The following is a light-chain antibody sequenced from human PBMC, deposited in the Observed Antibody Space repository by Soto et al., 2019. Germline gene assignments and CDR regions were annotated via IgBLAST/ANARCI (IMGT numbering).Light chain of an antibody. CDR2: GTS. CDR3: HQYGSSSWT. V-gene: IGKV3-20*01. Sequence: EIVLTQSPGTLSLSPGERATLSCRASQSVSSSYLAWYQQKPGQAPRLLIYGTSSRATAIPDRFSGSGSGTDFTLTISRLEPEDFAVYYCHQYGSSSWTFGQGTKEEIK. J-gene: IGKJ1*01. CDR1: QSVSSSY.